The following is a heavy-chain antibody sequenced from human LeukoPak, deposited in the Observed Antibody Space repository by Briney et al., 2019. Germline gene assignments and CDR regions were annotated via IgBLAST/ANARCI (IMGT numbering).Heavy chain of an antibody. J-gene: IGHJ4*02. CDR2: IYPGDTDT. CDR1: GYSFTSYW. CDR3: ARQYRSGWSHFDY. D-gene: IGHD6-19*01. V-gene: IGHV5-51*01. Sequence: GESLQISCKGSGYSFTSYWIGWVRQMPGKGVELMGIIYPGDTDTTYSPSFQGQVTSSADKSISTAFLQWNSLKTSDTAMYYCARQYRSGWSHFDYWGQGTLVTVSS.